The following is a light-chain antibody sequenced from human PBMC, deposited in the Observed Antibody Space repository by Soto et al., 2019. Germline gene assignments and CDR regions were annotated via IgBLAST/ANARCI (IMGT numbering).Light chain of an antibody. J-gene: IGKJ1*01. Sequence: DIQMTQSPSSLSTSVGDRVTITCQASQGISNSVNWYQQKPGKAPKLLIYDASNLQTGVPSRFSGSGSGTDFTLTISSLQPEDFATYYCLQDYNYPRTFGQGTKVDIK. V-gene: IGKV1-33*01. CDR3: LQDYNYPRT. CDR1: QGISNS. CDR2: DAS.